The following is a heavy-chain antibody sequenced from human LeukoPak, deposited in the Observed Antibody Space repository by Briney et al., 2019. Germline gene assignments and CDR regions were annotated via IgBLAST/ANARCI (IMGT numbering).Heavy chain of an antibody. V-gene: IGHV1-69*13. CDR1: GGTFSSYA. J-gene: IGHJ3*02. CDR2: IIPIFGTA. Sequence: SVKVSCKASGGTFSSYAISWVRQAPGQGLEWMGGIIPIFGTANYAQKFQGRVTITADESTSTAYMELSSLRSEDTAEYYCARDYNGDDAFDIWGQGTMVTVSS. CDR3: ARDYNGDDAFDI. D-gene: IGHD4-17*01.